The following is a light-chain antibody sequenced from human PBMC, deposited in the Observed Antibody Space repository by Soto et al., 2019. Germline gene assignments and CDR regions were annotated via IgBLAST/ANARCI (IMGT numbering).Light chain of an antibody. CDR3: QQYDDWPPWT. V-gene: IGKV3-15*01. CDR1: QSVGSD. CDR2: DAS. J-gene: IGKJ1*01. Sequence: EIVMTQSPVTLSVSPGERATLSCRASQSVGSDLAWYQQKPGQAPRLLIYDASTRAAGIPARFSGSGSGTEFTLTISSLQSEDFAVYFCQQYDDWPPWTFGQGTKVDIK.